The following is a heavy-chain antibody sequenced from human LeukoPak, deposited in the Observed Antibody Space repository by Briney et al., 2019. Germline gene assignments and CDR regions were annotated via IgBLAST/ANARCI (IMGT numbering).Heavy chain of an antibody. Sequence: GGSLRLSCAASGFTFSSYSMNWVCQAPGQGLEWVSSISSSSSYIYYADSLKGRFTISRDNAKNSLYLQMNSLRVEDTAVYYCARDNHVVVVAASAPLYYYGMDVWGQGTTVTVSS. CDR2: ISSSSSYI. D-gene: IGHD2-15*01. J-gene: IGHJ6*02. V-gene: IGHV3-21*01. CDR1: GFTFSSYS. CDR3: ARDNHVVVVAASAPLYYYGMDV.